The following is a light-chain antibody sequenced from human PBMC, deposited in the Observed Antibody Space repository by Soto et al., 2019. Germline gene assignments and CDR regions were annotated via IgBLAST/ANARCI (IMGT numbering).Light chain of an antibody. CDR3: QKYYSAPPT. Sequence: DVQMTQSPSSLSAFVGDRATITCRASESIAPYLAWFKQKPGKVPKLLIYATSTLQSGVPSRFSGSGSGTDFTLTINGLQPEDVGTYYCQKYYSAPPTFGGGTKVEIK. CDR2: ATS. CDR1: ESIAPY. J-gene: IGKJ4*01. V-gene: IGKV1-27*01.